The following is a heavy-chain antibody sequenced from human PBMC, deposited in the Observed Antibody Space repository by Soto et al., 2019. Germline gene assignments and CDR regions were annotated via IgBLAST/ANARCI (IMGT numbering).Heavy chain of an antibody. CDR2: ISYDGSNK. Sequence: QVQLVESGGGVVQPGRSLRLSCAASGFTFSSYAMHWVRQAPGEGLEWVAVISYDGSNKYYADSVKGRFTISRDNSKNTRYLQMNSLSAEDTAVYYCARARLDTPALEYWGQGTLVTVSS. CDR3: ARARLDTPALEY. CDR1: GFTFSSYA. J-gene: IGHJ4*02. D-gene: IGHD2-2*01. V-gene: IGHV3-30-3*01.